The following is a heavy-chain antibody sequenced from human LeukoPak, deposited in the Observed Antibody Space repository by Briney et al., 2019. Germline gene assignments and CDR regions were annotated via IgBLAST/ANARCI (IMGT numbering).Heavy chain of an antibody. Sequence: SETLSLTCTVSGGSISSYYWSWIRRPPGKGLEWIGYIYYSGSTNYNPSLKSRVTISVDTSKNQFSLKLSSVTAADTAVYYCAREYCSSTRCYGSFDYWGQGTLVTVSS. CDR2: IYYSGST. J-gene: IGHJ4*02. D-gene: IGHD2-2*01. CDR3: AREYCSSTRCYGSFDY. CDR1: GGSISSYY. V-gene: IGHV4-59*01.